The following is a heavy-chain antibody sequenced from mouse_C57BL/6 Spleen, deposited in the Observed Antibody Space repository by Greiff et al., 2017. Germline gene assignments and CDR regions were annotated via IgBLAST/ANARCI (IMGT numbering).Heavy chain of an antibody. CDR2: IYPGDGDT. J-gene: IGHJ2*01. D-gene: IGHD1-1*01. V-gene: IGHV1-80*01. Sequence: VKLQESGAELVKPGASVKISCKASGYAFSSYWMNWVKQRPGKGLEWIGQIYPGDGDTNYNGKFKGKATLTADKSSSTAYMQLSSLTSEDSAVYFCARGFITTVVTDYGGQGTTLTVSS. CDR1: GYAFSSYW. CDR3: ARGFITTVVTDY.